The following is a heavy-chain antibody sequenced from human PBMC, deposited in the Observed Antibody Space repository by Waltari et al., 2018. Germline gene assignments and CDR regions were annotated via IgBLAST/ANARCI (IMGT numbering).Heavy chain of an antibody. Sequence: EVXLVXSGGGLVQPGGSXRLSFAASGFTFSSFWFTWVRQAPGEGLDWXANIKXDGSEXYYVDSVKGRXTISRDNAKNSLYLQMNXLRAEDTAXYXCAXVFLFSWELIDXWGQGTLVTVSS. J-gene: IGHJ4*02. D-gene: IGHD1-26*01. CDR2: IKXDGSEX. CDR3: AXVFLFSWELIDX. V-gene: IGHV3-7*04. CDR1: GFTFSSFW.